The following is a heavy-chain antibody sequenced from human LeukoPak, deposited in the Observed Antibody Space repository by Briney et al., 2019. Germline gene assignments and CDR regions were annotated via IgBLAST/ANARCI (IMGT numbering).Heavy chain of an antibody. Sequence: GGSLRLSCAASGFTFSSYAMRWVRQSPGKGLEWVSGINGSGGTTYYADSVKGRFTISRDNSKNTLYLQMNSLRAEDSAVYYCAKDNQYSADWGQGTLVTVSS. V-gene: IGHV3-23*01. D-gene: IGHD2-21*01. J-gene: IGHJ4*02. CDR2: INGSGGTT. CDR1: GFTFSSYA. CDR3: AKDNQYSAD.